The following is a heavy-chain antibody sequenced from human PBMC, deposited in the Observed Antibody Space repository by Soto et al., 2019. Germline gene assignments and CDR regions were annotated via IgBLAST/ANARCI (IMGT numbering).Heavy chain of an antibody. J-gene: IGHJ4*02. D-gene: IGHD6-19*01. Sequence: EVQLVESGGGLVQPGRSLRLSCAASGFTFDDYAMHWVRQAPGKGLEWVSGISWNSGSIGYADSVKGRFTISRDNAKNSLYLQMNSLRAEDTALYYCAKDLSGAVAGTGYWGQGTLVTVSS. V-gene: IGHV3-9*01. CDR3: AKDLSGAVAGTGY. CDR2: ISWNSGSI. CDR1: GFTFDDYA.